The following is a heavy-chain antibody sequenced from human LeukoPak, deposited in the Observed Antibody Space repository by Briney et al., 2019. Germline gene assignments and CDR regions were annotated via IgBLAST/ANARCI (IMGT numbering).Heavy chain of an antibody. CDR3: ARFPSGIAAADY. D-gene: IGHD6-13*01. CDR1: GGTFSSYA. Sequence: SVKVSCKASGGTFSSYAISWVRQAPGQGLEWMGGIIPIFGTANYAQKFQGRVTITTDESTSTAYMELSSLRSEDTAVYYCARFPSGIAAADYWGQGTLVTVSS. J-gene: IGHJ4*02. V-gene: IGHV1-69*05. CDR2: IIPIFGTA.